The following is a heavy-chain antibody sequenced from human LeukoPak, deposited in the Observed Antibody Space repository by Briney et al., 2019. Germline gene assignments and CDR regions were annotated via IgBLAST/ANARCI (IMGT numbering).Heavy chain of an antibody. CDR1: GASFTNYY. CDR3: ARGALLWFGAKMEYYFDS. D-gene: IGHD3-10*01. J-gene: IGHJ4*02. Sequence: SETLSLTCTVSGASFTNYYWSWIWQPPGQGLEWIGFSSYNGNTNYNPSLKSRVTISVDMSKNQFSLRLKSVTAVDTAVYYCARGALLWFGAKMEYYFDSWGQGTPLTVSS. CDR2: SSYNGNT. V-gene: IGHV4-59*01.